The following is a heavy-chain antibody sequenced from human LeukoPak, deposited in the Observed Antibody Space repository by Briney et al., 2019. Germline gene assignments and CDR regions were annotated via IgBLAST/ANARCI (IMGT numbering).Heavy chain of an antibody. Sequence: GGSLRLSCAASGFTFSSYAMSWARQAPGKGLEWVSAISGSGGSTYYADSVKGRFTISRDNSKNTLYLQMNSLRAEDTAVYYCAKDTFSGYDYGDFDYWGQGTLVTVSS. CDR3: AKDTFSGYDYGDFDY. J-gene: IGHJ4*02. CDR2: ISGSGGST. D-gene: IGHD5-12*01. V-gene: IGHV3-23*01. CDR1: GFTFSSYA.